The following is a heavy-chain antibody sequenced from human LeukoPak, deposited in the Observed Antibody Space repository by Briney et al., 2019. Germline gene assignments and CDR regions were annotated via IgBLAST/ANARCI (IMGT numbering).Heavy chain of an antibody. D-gene: IGHD3-22*01. CDR2: IIPIFGKA. Sequence: ASVKVSCKASGGTFISYAISWVRQAPGQGLEWMGRIIPIFGKANYAQKFQGRVTITTDESTSTAYMELSSLRSDDTAVYYCARVFLGYYYDSSGLYYFDYWGQGTLVTVSS. J-gene: IGHJ4*02. CDR3: ARVFLGYYYDSSGLYYFDY. CDR1: GGTFISYA. V-gene: IGHV1-69*05.